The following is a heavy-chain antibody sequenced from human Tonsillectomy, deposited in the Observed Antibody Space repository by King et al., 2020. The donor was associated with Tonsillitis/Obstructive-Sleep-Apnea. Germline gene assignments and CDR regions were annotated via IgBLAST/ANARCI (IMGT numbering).Heavy chain of an antibody. CDR2: IDPSDSYT. Sequence: QLVQSGAEVKKPGESLRISCKGSGYSFTSYWISWVRQMPGKGLEWMGRIDPSDSYTKYSPSFQGHVTISADKSISPAYLQWSSLRASDTAMFYCARMTVREGATLYYWGQGTLVTVSS. CDR3: ARMTVREGATLYY. CDR1: GYSFTSYW. J-gene: IGHJ4*02. D-gene: IGHD1-26*01. V-gene: IGHV5-10-1*01.